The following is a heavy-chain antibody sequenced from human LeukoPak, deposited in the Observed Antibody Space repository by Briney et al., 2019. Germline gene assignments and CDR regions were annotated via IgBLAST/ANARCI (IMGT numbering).Heavy chain of an antibody. V-gene: IGHV1-8*01. J-gene: IGHJ6*02. CDR1: GYTFTSYD. CDR3: ARGGDSGWYLRYYYYYGMDV. D-gene: IGHD6-19*01. Sequence: ASVKVSCKASGYTFTSYDINWVRQATGQGLEWMGWMNPKSGNTGYAQKFKGRVTMTRNTSISTAYMELSSLRSEDTAVYYCARGGDSGWYLRYYYYYGMDVWGQGTTVTVSS. CDR2: MNPKSGNT.